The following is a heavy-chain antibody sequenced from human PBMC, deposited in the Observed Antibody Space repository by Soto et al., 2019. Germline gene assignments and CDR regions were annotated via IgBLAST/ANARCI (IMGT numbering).Heavy chain of an antibody. J-gene: IGHJ3*02. D-gene: IGHD2-15*01. CDR1: GFTFSNAW. Sequence: EVQLVESGGGLVKPGGSLRLSCAASGFTFSNAWMSWVRQAPGKGLEWVGRIKSKTDGGTTDYAAPVKGRFTISRDDSKNTLYLQMNSLKTEDTAVYYCTTGGDIVVVAATLDAFDIWGQGTMVTVSS. CDR3: TTGGDIVVVAATLDAFDI. CDR2: IKSKTDGGTT. V-gene: IGHV3-15*01.